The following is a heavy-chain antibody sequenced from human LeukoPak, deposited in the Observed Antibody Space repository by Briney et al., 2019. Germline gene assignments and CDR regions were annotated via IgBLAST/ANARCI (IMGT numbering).Heavy chain of an antibody. CDR3: ARVHRGAASDAPAFNWFDP. D-gene: IGHD3-10*01. V-gene: IGHV4-59*01. Sequence: SEILSLTCTVSGGSISSYYWSWIRQPPGKGLEWIGYIYYSGSTDYNPSLKSRVTISVDTSKNQFSLKLSSVTAADTAVYYCARVHRGAASDAPAFNWFDPWGQGTLVTVSS. J-gene: IGHJ5*02. CDR1: GGSISSYY. CDR2: IYYSGST.